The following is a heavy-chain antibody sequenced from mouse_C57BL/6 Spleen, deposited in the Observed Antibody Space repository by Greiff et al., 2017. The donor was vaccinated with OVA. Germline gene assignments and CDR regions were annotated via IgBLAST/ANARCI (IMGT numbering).Heavy chain of an antibody. J-gene: IGHJ1*03. CDR1: GYTFTDYY. Sequence: QVQLQQSGAELVRPGASVKLSCKASGYTFTDYYINWVKQRPGQGLEWIARIYPGSGNTYYNEKFKGKATLTAEKSSSTAYMQLSSLTSEDSAVYFCAREEGSNYGDWYFDVWGTGTTVTVSS. CDR3: AREEGSNYGDWYFDV. CDR2: IYPGSGNT. V-gene: IGHV1-76*01. D-gene: IGHD2-5*01.